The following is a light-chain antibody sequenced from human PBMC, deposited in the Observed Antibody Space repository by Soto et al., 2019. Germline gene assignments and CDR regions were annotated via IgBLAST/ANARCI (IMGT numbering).Light chain of an antibody. V-gene: IGLV2-14*01. CDR2: DVS. J-gene: IGLJ1*01. Sequence: QSALTQPASVSGSPGQSITISCTGTSSDVGGYTYVSWYQQHPGKAPKLMIYDVSNRPSGVSNRFSGSKSGNTASLTISGLKAEDEADYYCSSRTSSSTLVFGTGTKLTVL. CDR3: SSRTSSSTLV. CDR1: SSDVGGYTY.